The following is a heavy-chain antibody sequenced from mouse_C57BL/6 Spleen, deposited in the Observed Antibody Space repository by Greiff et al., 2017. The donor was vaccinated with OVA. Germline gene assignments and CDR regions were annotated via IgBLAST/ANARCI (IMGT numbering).Heavy chain of an antibody. J-gene: IGHJ3*01. CDR2: ISDGGSYT. CDR3: ARKEDYSNSFAY. CDR1: GFTFSSYA. D-gene: IGHD2-5*01. V-gene: IGHV5-4*01. Sequence: EVQRVESGGGLVKPGGSLKLPCAASGFTFSSYAMSWVRQTPEKRLEWVATISDGGSYTYYPDNVKGRFTISRDNAKNNLYLQMSHLKSEDTAMYYCARKEDYSNSFAYWGQGTLVTVSA.